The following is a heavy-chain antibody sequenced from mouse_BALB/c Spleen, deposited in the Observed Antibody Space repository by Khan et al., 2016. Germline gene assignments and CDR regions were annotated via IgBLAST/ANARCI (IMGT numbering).Heavy chain of an antibody. Sequence: QIQLVQSGPELKKPGETVKISCKASGYTFTNYGMNWVKQAPGKGLKWMGWINTYTGEPTYADDFKGRFAFSLETSASTAYLQINNHKNEDTATYFCARDLGSSYGWFAYWGQGTLVTVSA. CDR2: INTYTGEP. D-gene: IGHD1-1*01. J-gene: IGHJ3*01. CDR1: GYTFTNYG. V-gene: IGHV9-3-1*01. CDR3: ARDLGSSYGWFAY.